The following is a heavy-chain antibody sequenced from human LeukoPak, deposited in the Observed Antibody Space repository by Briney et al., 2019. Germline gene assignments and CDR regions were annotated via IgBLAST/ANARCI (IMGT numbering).Heavy chain of an antibody. CDR2: IYHSGST. V-gene: IGHV4-4*02. J-gene: IGHJ4*02. D-gene: IGHD3-10*01. CDR1: GGSISSSNW. Sequence: SETLSLTCAVSGGSISSSNWWSWVRPPPGKGLEWIGEIYHSGSTNYNPSLKSRVTISVDTSKNQFSLKLSSVTAADTAVYYCARGGGYWGVPYFDYWGQGTLVTVSS. CDR3: ARGGGYWGVPYFDY.